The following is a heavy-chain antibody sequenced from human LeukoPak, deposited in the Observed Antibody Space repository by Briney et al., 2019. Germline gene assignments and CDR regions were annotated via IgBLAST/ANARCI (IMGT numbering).Heavy chain of an antibody. J-gene: IGHJ6*03. D-gene: IGHD6-13*01. CDR2: ISAYNGNT. V-gene: IGHV1-18*04. CDR1: GYTFTGYY. Sequence: ASVKVSCKASGYTFTGYYMHWVRQAPGQGLEWMGWISAYNGNTNYAQKLQGRVTMTTDTSTSTAYMELRSLRSDDTAVYYCARSFSSSWHYYYYMDVWGKGTTVTVSS. CDR3: ARSFSSSWHYYYYMDV.